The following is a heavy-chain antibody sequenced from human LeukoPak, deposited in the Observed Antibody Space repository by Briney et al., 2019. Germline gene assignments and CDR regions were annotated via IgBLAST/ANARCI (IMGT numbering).Heavy chain of an antibody. D-gene: IGHD3-10*01. CDR2: IYHSGTT. J-gene: IGHJ4*02. CDR1: GYSITSSSW. CDR3: ARKENVYYYFDY. Sequence: SETLSLTCAVSGYSITSSSWWGWIRQPPGKGLEWIGYIYHSGTTYYNPSLQSRVTMSVDTSKNQFSLKLSSVTAVDTAVYYCARKENVYYYFDYWGQGALVTVSS. V-gene: IGHV4-28*01.